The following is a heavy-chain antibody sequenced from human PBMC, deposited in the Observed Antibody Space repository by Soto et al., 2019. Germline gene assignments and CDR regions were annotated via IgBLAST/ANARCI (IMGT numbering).Heavy chain of an antibody. J-gene: IGHJ4*02. CDR1: VGSIISGDFY. V-gene: IGHV4-30-4*01. CDR2: IYYSGST. D-gene: IGHD4-17*01. CDR3: ARADDFSDRFDY. Sequence: PSETLSLTCTFSVGSIISGDFYWSWIRQPPGKGLELNGNIYYSGSTYYNPSLRSRAIMSVDTSQNQFSLKLSSLTAADTAVYFGARADDFSDRFDYWGQGALVTVSS.